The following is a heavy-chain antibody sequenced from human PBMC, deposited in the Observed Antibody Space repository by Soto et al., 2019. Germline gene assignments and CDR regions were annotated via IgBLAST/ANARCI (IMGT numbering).Heavy chain of an antibody. CDR3: ASRGIAAAGISDY. CDR2: INPSGGST. V-gene: IGHV1-46*01. D-gene: IGHD6-13*01. Sequence: ALLNVYWTSAGYALSVDLVRCLSQTPGQGLEWMGIINPSGGSTSYAQKFQGRVTMTRDTSTSTVYMELSSLRSEDTAVYYCASRGIAAAGISDYLVKGT. J-gene: IGHJ4*02. CDR1: GYALSVDL.